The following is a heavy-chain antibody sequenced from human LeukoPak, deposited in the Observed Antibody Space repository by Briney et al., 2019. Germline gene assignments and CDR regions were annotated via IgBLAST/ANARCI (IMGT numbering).Heavy chain of an antibody. D-gene: IGHD6-19*01. J-gene: IGHJ4*02. Sequence: ASVKVSCKASGYTFTGYYMHWVRQAPGQGLEWMGWMNPNSGNTVYAQKFQGRVTMTRNTSISTAYMELSSLRSEDTAVYYCARTHRKQWLANYFDYWGQGTLVTVSS. V-gene: IGHV1-8*02. CDR1: GYTFTGYY. CDR2: MNPNSGNT. CDR3: ARTHRKQWLANYFDY.